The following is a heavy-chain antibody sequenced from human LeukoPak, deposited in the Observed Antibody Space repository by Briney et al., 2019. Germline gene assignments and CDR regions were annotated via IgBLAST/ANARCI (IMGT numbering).Heavy chain of an antibody. CDR2: INHSGST. CDR1: GGSFSGYY. D-gene: IGHD6-6*01. J-gene: IGHJ4*02. Sequence: PSETLSLTSAVYGGSFSGYYWSWIRQPPGKGLEWIGEINHSGSTNYNPSLKSRVTISVDTSKNQFSLKLSSVTAADTAVYYCARRGSSSSPIDYWGQGTLVTVSS. CDR3: ARRGSSSSPIDY. V-gene: IGHV4-34*01.